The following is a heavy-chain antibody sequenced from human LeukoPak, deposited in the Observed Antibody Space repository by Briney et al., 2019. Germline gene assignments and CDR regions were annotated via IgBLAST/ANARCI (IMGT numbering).Heavy chain of an antibody. CDR3: ARHRRMGSGINHIDY. D-gene: IGHD3-10*01. CDR2: IYYSGST. CDR1: GGSISSSSYY. Sequence: SETLSLTCTVSGGSISSSSYYWGWIRQPPGKGLEWIGSIYYSGSTYYNPSLKSRVTISVDTSKNQFSLKLSSVTAADTAVYYCARHRRMGSGINHIDYWGQGTLGTSPQ. V-gene: IGHV4-39*01. J-gene: IGHJ4*02.